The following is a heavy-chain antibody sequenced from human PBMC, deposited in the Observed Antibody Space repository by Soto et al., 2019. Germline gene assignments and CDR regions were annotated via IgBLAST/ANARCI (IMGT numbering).Heavy chain of an antibody. CDR2: ISAYNGNT. V-gene: IGHV1-18*04. CDR1: GYTFTSYG. CDR3: ARERYCSSTSCYPTFPYYGMDV. J-gene: IGHJ6*02. Sequence: QVQLVQSGAEVKKPGASVKVSCKASGYTFTSYGISWVRQAPGQGLEWMGWISAYNGNTNYAQKLQGRVTMTTDTSTSTAYMELRSLRSDDTAVYYCARERYCSSTSCYPTFPYYGMDVWGQGTTVTVSS. D-gene: IGHD2-2*01.